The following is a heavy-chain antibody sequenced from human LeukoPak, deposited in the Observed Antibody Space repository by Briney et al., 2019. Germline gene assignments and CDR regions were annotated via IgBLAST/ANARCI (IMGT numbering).Heavy chain of an antibody. J-gene: IGHJ4*02. Sequence: GGSPTLSCAASDFTFTNYWMHWVRHAPGKGLEWVSRVSTDGSRTSYADSVKGRFTISRDNAKNTVSLQMNGLRAEDSAVYFCVRAQNGNHGLFDYWGQGTLVTVSS. CDR2: VSTDGSRT. V-gene: IGHV3-74*01. D-gene: IGHD1-14*01. CDR3: VRAQNGNHGLFDY. CDR1: DFTFTNYW.